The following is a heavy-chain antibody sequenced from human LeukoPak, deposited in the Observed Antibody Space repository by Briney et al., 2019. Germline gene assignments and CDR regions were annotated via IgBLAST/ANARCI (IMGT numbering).Heavy chain of an antibody. CDR2: IKQDGSEK. Sequence: YPGGSLRLSCAASGFTFSNLWMSWVRQAPGEGLKWVANIKQDGSEKYYVDSVKGRFTISRDNAQNSLYLQMNSLRAEDTAIYYCATSTAAAGTDWGQGTLVTVSS. CDR1: GFTFSNLW. CDR3: ATSTAAAGTD. V-gene: IGHV3-7*03. D-gene: IGHD6-13*01. J-gene: IGHJ4*02.